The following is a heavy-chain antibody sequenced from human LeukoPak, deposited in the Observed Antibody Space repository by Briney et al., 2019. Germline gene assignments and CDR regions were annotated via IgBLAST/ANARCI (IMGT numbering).Heavy chain of an antibody. CDR1: GGTFSSYA. J-gene: IGHJ1*01. CDR2: IIPILGIA. Sequence: ASVKVSCKASGGTFSSYAISWVRQAPGPGPEWMGRIIPILGIANYAQKFQGRVTITADKSTSTAYMELSSLRSEDTAVYYCAREAYCGGDCYEFGSPITQHWGQGTLVTVSS. D-gene: IGHD2-21*02. V-gene: IGHV1-69*04. CDR3: AREAYCGGDCYEFGSPITQH.